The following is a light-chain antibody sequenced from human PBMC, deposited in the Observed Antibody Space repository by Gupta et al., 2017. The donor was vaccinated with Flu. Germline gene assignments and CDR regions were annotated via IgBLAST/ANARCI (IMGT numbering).Light chain of an antibody. CDR1: QRSETY. Sequence: DVQMTQYTSPSSAAVGDRVTTTCRTTQRSETYLNWYQQKPGKPPRLLIYAASILLGGVPSRFSGSGSGADFTLIISSLQPEDFATYFCQQSYSSPLAFGGGTRVDI. V-gene: IGKV1-39*01. CDR3: QQSYSSPLA. CDR2: AAS. J-gene: IGKJ4*01.